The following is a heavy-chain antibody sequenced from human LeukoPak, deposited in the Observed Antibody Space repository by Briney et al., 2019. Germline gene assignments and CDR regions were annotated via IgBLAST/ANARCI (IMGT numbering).Heavy chain of an antibody. CDR3: ARGDKNIAARVFDY. Sequence: SETLSLTCTVSGGSITSYYWSWIRQPPGKGLEWIGYIYYSGSTNYNPSLKSRVTISVDTSKNQFSLKLSSVTAADTAVYYCARGDKNIAARVFDYWGQGTLVTVSS. D-gene: IGHD6-6*01. J-gene: IGHJ4*02. V-gene: IGHV4-59*01. CDR1: GGSITSYY. CDR2: IYYSGST.